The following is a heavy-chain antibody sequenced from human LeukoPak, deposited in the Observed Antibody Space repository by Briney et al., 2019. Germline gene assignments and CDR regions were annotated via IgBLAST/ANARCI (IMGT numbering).Heavy chain of an antibody. Sequence: SETLSLTCTVSGGSIISSIYNWGWIRQPPGKGLEWIGTIYYSGTTYYNPSLQSRVTISVDTSKNEFSLKVNSVTAADTAVYYCARLPTGFPNWFDPWGQGTRVTVSS. V-gene: IGHV4-39*01. CDR2: IYYSGTT. CDR3: ARLPTGFPNWFDP. D-gene: IGHD2-8*02. CDR1: GGSIISSIYN. J-gene: IGHJ5*02.